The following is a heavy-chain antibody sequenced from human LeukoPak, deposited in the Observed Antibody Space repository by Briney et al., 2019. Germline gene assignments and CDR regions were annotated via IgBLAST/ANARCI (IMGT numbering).Heavy chain of an antibody. CDR2: INQDGSEK. CDR1: GFTFSSYW. J-gene: IGHJ3*02. CDR3: ASHYGGNSGRAFDI. D-gene: IGHD4-23*01. V-gene: IGHV3-7*01. Sequence: GGSLRLSCAVSGFTFSSYWMSWVRQAPGKGLEWVANINQDGSEKYYVDFVKGRFTISRDNAKNSLYLQMNSLRAEDTAVYYCASHYGGNSGRAFDIWGQGTMVTVSS.